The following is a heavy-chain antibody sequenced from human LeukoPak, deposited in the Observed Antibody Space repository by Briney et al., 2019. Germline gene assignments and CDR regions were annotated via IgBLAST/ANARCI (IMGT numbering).Heavy chain of an antibody. V-gene: IGHV4-39*07. CDR1: GGSISSGGYY. D-gene: IGHD3-10*01. CDR2: INHSGST. Sequence: PSETLSLTCTVSGGSISSGGYYWSWIRQPPGKGLEWIGEINHSGSTNYNPSFKSRVTISVDTSKNQFSLKLSSVTAADTAVYLCGLLWFGEPPLDVWGQGTTVTVSS. CDR3: GLLWFGEPPLDV. J-gene: IGHJ6*02.